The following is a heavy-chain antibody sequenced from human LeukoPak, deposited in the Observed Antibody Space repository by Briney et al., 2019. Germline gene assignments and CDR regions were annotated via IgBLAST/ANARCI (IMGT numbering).Heavy chain of an antibody. V-gene: IGHV1-69*05. J-gene: IGHJ6*03. CDR3: ASRELESGWHYHYYMDV. D-gene: IGHD1-1*01. CDR1: GGTFSSYA. Sequence: SVKVSCKASGGTFSSYAISWVRQAPGQGLEWMGGIIPIFGTADYAQKVQGRVTITTDESTSTAYMELSSLRSEDTAVYYCASRELESGWHYHYYMDVWGKGTTVTVSS. CDR2: IIPIFGTA.